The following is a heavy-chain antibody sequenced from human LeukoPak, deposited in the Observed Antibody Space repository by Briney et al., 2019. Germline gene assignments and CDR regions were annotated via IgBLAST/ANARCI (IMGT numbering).Heavy chain of an antibody. CDR2: ISAYNGNT. D-gene: IGHD5-12*01. J-gene: IGHJ4*02. V-gene: IGHV1-18*04. Sequence: ASVKVSCKTSGYMFTVYYLHWVRQAPGQGLEWVGWISAYNGNTNYAQKLQGRVTMTTDTSTSTAYMDLRSLGSDDTAVYYCARVRNSGFRYVDSWGQGTLVTVSS. CDR3: ARVRNSGFRYVDS. CDR1: GYMFTVYY.